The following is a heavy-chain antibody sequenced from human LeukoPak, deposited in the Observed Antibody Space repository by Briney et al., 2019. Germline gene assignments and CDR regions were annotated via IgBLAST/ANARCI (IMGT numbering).Heavy chain of an antibody. Sequence: PSETLSLTCVVYGGPFSGYDWSWIRQSPGKGLEWIGEINQSGNTNYNPSLKSRVTISIDTSKNQFSLKVTSVTAGDTAVYYCARAPDCTSGDEYYYGMYVWGQGTTGTVSS. D-gene: IGHD4-17*01. CDR1: GGPFSGYD. J-gene: IGHJ6*02. V-gene: IGHV4-34*01. CDR2: INQSGNT. CDR3: ARAPDCTSGDEYYYGMYV.